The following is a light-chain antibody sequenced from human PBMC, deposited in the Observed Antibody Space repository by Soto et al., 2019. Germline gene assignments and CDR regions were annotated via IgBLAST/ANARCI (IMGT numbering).Light chain of an antibody. CDR2: EVS. J-gene: IGLJ1*01. CDR3: SSYTSSSPYV. V-gene: IGLV2-14*01. Sequence: QSFLTQPASVSGSAGQSITISCTGTSSDIGGYNTVSWYQQHPGKVPKLIIYEVSNRPSGVSYRFSGSKSGNTASLTISGLQAEDEADYYCSSYTSSSPYVFGTGTKVTVL. CDR1: SSDIGGYNT.